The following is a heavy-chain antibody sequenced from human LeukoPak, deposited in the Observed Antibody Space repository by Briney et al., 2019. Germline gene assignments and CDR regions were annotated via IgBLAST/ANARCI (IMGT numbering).Heavy chain of an antibody. Sequence: ASVKVSCKASGGTFSSYAISWVRQAPGQGLEWMGRIIPIFGTANYAQKFQGRATITTDESTSTAYMELSSLRSEDTAVYYCARESSGRLDPWGQGTLVTVSS. CDR3: ARESSGRLDP. J-gene: IGHJ5*02. CDR1: GGTFSSYA. D-gene: IGHD3-10*01. V-gene: IGHV1-69*05. CDR2: IIPIFGTA.